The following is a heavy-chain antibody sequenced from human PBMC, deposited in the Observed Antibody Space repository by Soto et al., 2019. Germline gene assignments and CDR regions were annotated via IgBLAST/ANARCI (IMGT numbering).Heavy chain of an antibody. CDR3: ARSAVVTAPFAY. D-gene: IGHD2-15*01. CDR2: IWYDGSNK. CDR1: GFTFSSYG. V-gene: IGHV3-33*01. Sequence: QVQLVESGGGGVQPGRSLRLSCAASGFTFSSYGMHWVRQAPGKGLEWVAVIWYDGSNKYYADSVKGRFTITRDNSKNTLYLQMNSLRAEDTAVYYCARSAVVTAPFAYWRQGTLVTVSS. J-gene: IGHJ4*02.